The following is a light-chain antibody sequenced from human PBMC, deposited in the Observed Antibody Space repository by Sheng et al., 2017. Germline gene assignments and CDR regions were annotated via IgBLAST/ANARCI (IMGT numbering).Light chain of an antibody. CDR1: SSNVGSNT. J-gene: IGLJ3*02. CDR2: SSD. V-gene: IGLV1-44*01. Sequence: QSVLTQPPSASGAPGQRVTISCSGGSSNVGSNTVNWYRQLPGTAPTLLMYSSDQRPSGVPDRFSGSKSGTSASLAISGLQSEDEADYYCATWDDSLNVWVFGRGTKVTVL. CDR3: ATWDDSLNVWV.